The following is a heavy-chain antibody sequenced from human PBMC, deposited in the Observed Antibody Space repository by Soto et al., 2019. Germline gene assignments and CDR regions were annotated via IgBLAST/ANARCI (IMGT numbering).Heavy chain of an antibody. CDR1: GFTFSSYA. V-gene: IGHV3-30-3*01. Sequence: GGSLRLSCAASGFTFSSYAMHWVRQAPGKGLEWVAVISYDGSNKYYADSVKGRFTISRDNSKNTLYLQMNSLRAEDTAVYYCARDRGGDGGNSAGYYYYYGMDVWGQGTTVTVSS. J-gene: IGHJ6*02. D-gene: IGHD2-21*02. CDR3: ARDRGGDGGNSAGYYYYYGMDV. CDR2: ISYDGSNK.